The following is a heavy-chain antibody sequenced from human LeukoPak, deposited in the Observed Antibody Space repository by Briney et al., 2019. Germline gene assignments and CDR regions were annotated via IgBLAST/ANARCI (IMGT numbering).Heavy chain of an antibody. J-gene: IGHJ3*02. CDR1: GYTFIRYG. CDR3: ARRSYVWGSYRPDDALDI. CDR2: ISAHNGNT. V-gene: IGHV1-18*01. D-gene: IGHD3-16*02. Sequence: ASVKVSCKASGYTFIRYGISWVRQAPGQGLEWMGWISAHNGNTNCAQKLQGRVTMTTDTSTSTAYMELRSLRSDDTAIYYCARRSYVWGSYRPDDALDIWGQGTMVTVSS.